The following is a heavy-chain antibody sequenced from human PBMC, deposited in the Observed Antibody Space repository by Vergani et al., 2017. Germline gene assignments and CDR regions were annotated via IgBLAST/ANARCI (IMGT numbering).Heavy chain of an antibody. D-gene: IGHD6-19*01. V-gene: IGHV1-69*01. CDR3: ASAGYSSGWGGGAFDY. J-gene: IGHJ4*02. CDR1: GGTFSSYA. CDR2: IIPIFGTT. Sequence: QVHLVQSGAEVKKPGSSVKVSCKASGGTFSSYAISWVRQAPGQGLEWMGGIIPIFGTTNYAQKFQGRVTITADESTSTAYMELSSLRSEDTAVYYCASAGYSSGWGGGAFDYWGQGTLVTVSS.